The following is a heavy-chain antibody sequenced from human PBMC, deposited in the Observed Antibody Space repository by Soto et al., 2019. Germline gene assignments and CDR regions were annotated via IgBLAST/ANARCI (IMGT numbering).Heavy chain of an antibody. D-gene: IGHD2-15*01. CDR3: ARQAVVVVAATGDNWFDP. V-gene: IGHV4-39*01. J-gene: IGHJ5*02. CDR2: IYYSGST. Sequence: PSETLSLTCTGSGGSISSSSYYWGWIRQPPWKGLEWIGSIYYSGSTYYNPSLKSRVTISVDTSKNQFSLKLSSVTAADTAVYYCARQAVVVVAATGDNWFDPWGQGTLVTV. CDR1: GGSISSSSYY.